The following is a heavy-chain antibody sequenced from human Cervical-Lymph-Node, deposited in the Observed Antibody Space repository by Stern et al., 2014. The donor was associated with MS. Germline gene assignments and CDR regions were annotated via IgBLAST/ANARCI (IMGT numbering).Heavy chain of an antibody. D-gene: IGHD2-15*01. Sequence: SGPVLVKPTETLTLTCTVSGFSLSNARMGVSWIRQPPGKALEWLAPIFSNNEKSYSTSLKSRLTISKDTSKSQVVLTMTNMDPVDTATYYCARNPGYCSGGSCYKWTNWFDPWGQGTLVTVSS. CDR3: ARNPGYCSGGSCYKWTNWFDP. CDR2: IFSNNEK. J-gene: IGHJ5*02. V-gene: IGHV2-26*01. CDR1: GFSLSNARMG.